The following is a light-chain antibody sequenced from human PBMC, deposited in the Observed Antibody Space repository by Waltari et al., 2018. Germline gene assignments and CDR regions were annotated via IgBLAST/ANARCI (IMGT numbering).Light chain of an antibody. CDR3: STWDDRLTGVV. Sequence: QSVLAQSPSASGTPGQRITISCSGSNSNIGSNTVNWYQQFPGTAPRLLIYSNNQRPSGVPDRFSSSKSGSSAALAIYGLHSEDEADYYCSTWDDRLTGVVFGGGTKVTVL. CDR1: NSNIGSNT. J-gene: IGLJ2*01. CDR2: SNN. V-gene: IGLV1-44*01.